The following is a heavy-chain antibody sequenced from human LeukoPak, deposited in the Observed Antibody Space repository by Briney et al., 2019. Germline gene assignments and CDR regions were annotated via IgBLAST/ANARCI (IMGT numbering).Heavy chain of an antibody. D-gene: IGHD3-10*01. V-gene: IGHV4-31*11. CDR3: ARVPSYYYGSGSGGDY. Sequence: SETLSLTCAVYGGSFSGYYWSWIRQHPGKGLEWIGYIYYSGSTYYNPSLKSRVTISVDTSKNQLSLKLSSVTAADTAVYYCARVPSYYYGSGSGGDYWGQGTLVTVSS. CDR2: IYYSGST. CDR1: GGSFSGYY. J-gene: IGHJ4*02.